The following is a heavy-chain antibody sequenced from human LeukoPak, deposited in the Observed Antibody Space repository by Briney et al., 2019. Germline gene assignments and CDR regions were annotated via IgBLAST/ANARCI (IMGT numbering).Heavy chain of an antibody. CDR1: GSTFSNYA. Sequence: PGGSLRLSCAASGSTFSNYAMTWVRQAPGKGLEWVSGISGSGGSTYYVDSVKGRFTISRDNSKNTLYLQMNSLREEDTALYFCAKNGGGQCYSHLDSWGQGNLVTVSS. J-gene: IGHJ4*02. CDR3: AKNGGGQCYSHLDS. D-gene: IGHD2-21*01. V-gene: IGHV3-23*01. CDR2: ISGSGGST.